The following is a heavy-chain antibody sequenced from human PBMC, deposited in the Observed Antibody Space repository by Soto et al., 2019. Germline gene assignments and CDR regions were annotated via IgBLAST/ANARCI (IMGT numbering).Heavy chain of an antibody. V-gene: IGHV1-2*02. Sequence: QVQLVQSGAEVKKPGASVKVSCKASGYTFTGYYMHWVRQAPGQGLEWMGWMNPNSGGTNYAQKVQARVTMTRDTSISTAYMELSRLRSDDTAVYYCARDIVVPAAIPPYYYGMDVWGQGTTVTVSS. CDR2: MNPNSGGT. CDR3: ARDIVVPAAIPPYYYGMDV. J-gene: IGHJ6*02. D-gene: IGHD2-2*01. CDR1: GYTFTGYY.